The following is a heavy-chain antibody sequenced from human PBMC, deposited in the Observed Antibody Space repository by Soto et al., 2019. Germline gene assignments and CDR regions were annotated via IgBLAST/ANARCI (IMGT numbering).Heavy chain of an antibody. CDR1: GGTFSSYA. D-gene: IGHD6-13*01. Sequence: QVQLVQSGAEVKKPGSSVKVSCKASGGTFSSYAISWVRQAPGQGLEWMGGIIPIFGTANYAQKFQGRVTITADESTSTDYMELSRLRSEDTAVYYCARDNRIAAAGRVTSRMDVWGQGTTVTVSS. J-gene: IGHJ6*02. V-gene: IGHV1-69*01. CDR2: IIPIFGTA. CDR3: ARDNRIAAAGRVTSRMDV.